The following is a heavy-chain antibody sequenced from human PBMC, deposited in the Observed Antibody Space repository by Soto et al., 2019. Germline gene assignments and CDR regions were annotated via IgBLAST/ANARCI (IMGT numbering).Heavy chain of an antibody. J-gene: IGHJ4*02. D-gene: IGHD3-3*01. V-gene: IGHV3-7*01. Sequence: EEQLVESGGGLVQPGGSLKLSCAASGFTFSVYWMSWVRQSPGKGLEWVANVKQDENEKYYAHSVKGRFTISRDNAKNSLYLQMDSLTIEDSAVYYCARDAVPNLEWVNCFFDCWGQGTRVTVSS. CDR1: GFTFSVYW. CDR3: ARDAVPNLEWVNCFFDC. CDR2: VKQDENEK.